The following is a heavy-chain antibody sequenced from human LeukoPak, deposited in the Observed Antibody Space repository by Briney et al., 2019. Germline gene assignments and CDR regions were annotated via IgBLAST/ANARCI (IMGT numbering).Heavy chain of an antibody. D-gene: IGHD3-9*01. J-gene: IGHJ4*02. CDR3: ARDGGHDILTGYYFSRGRDFDY. V-gene: IGHV3-7*01. CDR1: GFNFSNYW. Sequence: PGGSLRLSCAASGFNFSNYWMSWVRQAPGKGLEWVANIKQDGSERYYVDSVKGRFTISRDNAKNSLYLQMNSLRAEDTAVYYCARDGGHDILTGYYFSRGRDFDYWGQGTLVTVSS. CDR2: IKQDGSER.